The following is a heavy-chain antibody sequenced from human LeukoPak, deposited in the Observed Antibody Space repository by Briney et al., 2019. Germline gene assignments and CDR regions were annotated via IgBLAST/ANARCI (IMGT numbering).Heavy chain of an antibody. CDR1: GVIFSSFA. CDR2: ISGTGGST. V-gene: IGHV3-23*01. J-gene: IGHJ4*02. D-gene: IGHD4-23*01. Sequence: PGGSLRLSCEVSGVIFSSFAMNWVRQAPGKGLEWVSAISGTGGSTHYADSVKGRFSISRDNSKNTLYLQMNSLRAEDTAVYYCAKDLMTTVVTPVVLLDYWGQGTLVTVSS. CDR3: AKDLMTTVVTPVVLLDY.